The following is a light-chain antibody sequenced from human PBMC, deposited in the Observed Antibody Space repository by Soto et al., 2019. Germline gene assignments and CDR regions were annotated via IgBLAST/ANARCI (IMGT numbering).Light chain of an antibody. CDR2: GAS. CDR1: QSVSNNY. J-gene: IGKJ1*01. Sequence: EILFTQSPGTLSLSPGESVTLSCRASQSVSNNYLAWYQQKPGKAPRLLIYGASNRATGIPDRLSGSGSGTDFTLTIRRLEPEDFAVYYCQQYGSSGTFGQGTKVDIK. V-gene: IGKV3-20*01. CDR3: QQYGSSGT.